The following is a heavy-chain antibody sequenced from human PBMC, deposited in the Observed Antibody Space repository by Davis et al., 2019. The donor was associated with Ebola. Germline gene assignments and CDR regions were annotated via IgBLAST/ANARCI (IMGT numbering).Heavy chain of an antibody. V-gene: IGHV3-74*01. CDR3: AVTPKYWYYFDY. J-gene: IGHJ4*02. CDR2: INSDGSST. CDR1: GFTFSSYW. D-gene: IGHD4-23*01. Sequence: GESLKISCAASGFTFSSYWMHWVRQAPGKGLVWASRINSDGSSTSYADSVKGRFTISRDNAKNTLYLQMNSLRAEDTAVYYCAVTPKYWYYFDYWGQGPLVTVSS.